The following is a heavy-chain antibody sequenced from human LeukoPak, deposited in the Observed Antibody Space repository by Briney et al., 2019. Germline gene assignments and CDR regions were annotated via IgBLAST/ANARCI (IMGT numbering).Heavy chain of an antibody. J-gene: IGHJ4*02. Sequence: GGSLRLSCAASGFTIRTYAMTWVRQGPGKDLEWISTISASGGSTYYADSVKGRFTISRDTSKNTLYLQMNSLRAEDTAIYYCAKADGPDYGDYSSDYWGQGTLVTVSS. CDR2: ISASGGST. CDR3: AKADGPDYGDYSSDY. V-gene: IGHV3-23*01. CDR1: GFTIRTYA. D-gene: IGHD4-17*01.